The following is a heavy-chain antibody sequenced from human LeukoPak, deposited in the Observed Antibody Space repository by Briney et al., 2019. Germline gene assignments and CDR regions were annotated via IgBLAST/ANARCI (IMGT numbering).Heavy chain of an antibody. CDR2: IKQDGSEK. Sequence: GGSLRLSCAASGFTFSRSWMTWVRQAPGKGLEWVANIKQDGSEKNYVDSVKGRFTISRDNAKNSLYLQMNSLRAEDTAVYYCARGGVFDIWGQGTMVTVSS. D-gene: IGHD3-16*01. V-gene: IGHV3-7*02. CDR1: GFTFSRSW. CDR3: ARGGVFDI. J-gene: IGHJ3*02.